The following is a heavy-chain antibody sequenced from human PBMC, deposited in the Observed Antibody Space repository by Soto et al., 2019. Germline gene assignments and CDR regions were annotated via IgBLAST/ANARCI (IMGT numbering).Heavy chain of an antibody. CDR2: ISYDGSNK. D-gene: IGHD3-9*01. CDR3: ARDGTAPRGYDILTGPDAFDI. J-gene: IGHJ3*02. V-gene: IGHV3-30-3*01. Sequence: QVQLVESGGGVVQPGRSLRLSCAASGFTFSSYAMHWVRQAPGKGLEWVAVISYDGSNKYYADSVKGRFTISRDNSKNTLYLQMNSLRAEDTAVYYCARDGTAPRGYDILTGPDAFDIWGQGTMVTVSS. CDR1: GFTFSSYA.